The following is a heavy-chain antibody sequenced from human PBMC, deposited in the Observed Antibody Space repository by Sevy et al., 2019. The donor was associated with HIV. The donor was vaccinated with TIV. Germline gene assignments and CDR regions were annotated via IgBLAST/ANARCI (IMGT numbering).Heavy chain of an antibody. CDR1: GFSVKDYR. V-gene: IGHV3-48*02. CDR3: AGGPPSWDFGGSGYYDF. Sequence: GGSLRLSCETSGFSVKDYRMNWVRQAPGKGLEWIASVSSGGYPMYYAGAVYGRFTISRDDADNSLYLLMNRLKDEDTALYYWAGGPPSWDFGGSGYYDFWGQGALVTVSS. J-gene: IGHJ4*02. CDR2: VSSGGYPM. D-gene: IGHD3-22*01.